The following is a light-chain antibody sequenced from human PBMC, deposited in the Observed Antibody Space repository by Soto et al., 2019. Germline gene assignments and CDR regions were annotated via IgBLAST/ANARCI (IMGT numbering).Light chain of an antibody. Sequence: DIQMTPSPSSLSASVGDRVTITCRASQAISNYVAWFQQKPGKAPKSLIYGASSLRSGVPSKFSGTGSGTDFTLTITNLQPEDSATYYCQHYDTYPLTFGQGTRLEI. CDR1: QAISNY. CDR2: GAS. V-gene: IGKV1-16*02. CDR3: QHYDTYPLT. J-gene: IGKJ5*01.